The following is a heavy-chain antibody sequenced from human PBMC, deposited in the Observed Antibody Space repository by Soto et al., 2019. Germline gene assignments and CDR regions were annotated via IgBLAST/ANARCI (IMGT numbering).Heavy chain of an antibody. CDR2: INPSGGST. D-gene: IGHD6-6*01. CDR3: ARVSSIGGRIIAARLSWFDP. CDR1: GYTFTSYY. Sequence: ASVKVSCKASGYTFTSYYMHWVRQAPGQGLEWMGIINPSGGSTSYAQKFQGRVTMTRDTSTSTVYMELSSLRSEDTAVYYCARVSSIGGRIIAARLSWFDPWGQGTLVTVSS. J-gene: IGHJ5*02. V-gene: IGHV1-46*01.